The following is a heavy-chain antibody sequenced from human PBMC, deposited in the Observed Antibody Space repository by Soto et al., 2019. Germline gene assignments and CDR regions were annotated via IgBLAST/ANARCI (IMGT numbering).Heavy chain of an antibody. CDR1: GFTFRNYA. D-gene: IGHD6-19*01. J-gene: IGHJ5*02. V-gene: IGHV3-21*01. CDR3: ARDGAGSGWVDP. CDR2: ITISSSYI. Sequence: VPLVESGGGLVKPGGSLRLSCAASGFTFRNYAMNWVRQAPGKGLEWVSSITISSSYIHYADSVKGRFTSSRDNAKNSLYLQMNSLRGEDTAVYYCARDGAGSGWVDPWVQGTLVTVSS.